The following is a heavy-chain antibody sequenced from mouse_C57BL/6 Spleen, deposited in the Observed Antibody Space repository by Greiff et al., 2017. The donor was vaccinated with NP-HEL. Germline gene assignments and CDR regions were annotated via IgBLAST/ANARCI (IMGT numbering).Heavy chain of an antibody. CDR1: GYTFTSYT. CDR2: INPSSGYT. Sequence: QVQLQQSGAELARPGASVKMSCKASGYTFTSYTMHWVKQRPGQGLEWIGYINPSSGYTKYNQKFKDKATLTADKSSSTAYMQLSSLTSEDSAVYYCARSERAPDFDWGQGTTLTVSS. D-gene: IGHD3-2*01. CDR3: ARSERAPDFD. J-gene: IGHJ2*01. V-gene: IGHV1-4*01.